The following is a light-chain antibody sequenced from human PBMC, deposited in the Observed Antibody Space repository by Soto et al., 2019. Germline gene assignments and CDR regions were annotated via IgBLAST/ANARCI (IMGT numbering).Light chain of an antibody. CDR2: QDS. CDR1: KLGDKY. CDR3: QAWDSRSYV. V-gene: IGLV3-1*01. Sequence: SYELTQPPSVSVSPGQTASITCSGEKLGDKYACWYQQKPGQSPVLVIYQDSKRPSGIPERFSGANSGNTATLTLSGTQAMDEADYYCQAWDSRSYVFGTGTKLTLL. J-gene: IGLJ1*01.